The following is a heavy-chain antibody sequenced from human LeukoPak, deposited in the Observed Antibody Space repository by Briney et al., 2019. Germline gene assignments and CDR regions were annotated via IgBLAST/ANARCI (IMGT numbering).Heavy chain of an antibody. CDR2: ISGSGGTT. Sequence: GGSLRLSCAASGFTFSSYAMSWVRQAPGKGLEWVSGISGSGGTTHYADSVKGRFTISRDNSKNTLYLQMNSLRAEDTAIYYCAKANIAAPRYYFGYWGQGTLVTVSS. CDR3: AKANIAAPRYYFGY. D-gene: IGHD6-6*01. CDR1: GFTFSSYA. J-gene: IGHJ4*02. V-gene: IGHV3-23*01.